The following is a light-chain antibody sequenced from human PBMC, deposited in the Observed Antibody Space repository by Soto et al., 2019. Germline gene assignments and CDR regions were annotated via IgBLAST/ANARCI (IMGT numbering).Light chain of an antibody. CDR2: EVS. J-gene: IGLJ2*01. Sequence: QSVLTQPASVSGSPGQSITISCTGTSSDVGGYNYVSWYQPHPGKAPKLMIYEVSNRPSGVSNRFSGSKSGNTASLTISWLQTEDEADYYCSSYTSSSLPVLGGGTKLTVL. V-gene: IGLV2-14*01. CDR1: SSDVGGYNY. CDR3: SSYTSSSLPV.